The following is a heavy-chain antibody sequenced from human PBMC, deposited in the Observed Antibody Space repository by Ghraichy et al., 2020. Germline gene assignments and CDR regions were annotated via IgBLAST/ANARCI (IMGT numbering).Heavy chain of an antibody. J-gene: IGHJ4*02. CDR3: AKDPYDSSGYTFVDY. Sequence: GGSLRLSCAASGFTFSSYAMSWVRQAPGKGLEWVSAISGSGGSTYYADSVKGRFTISRDNSKNTLYLQMNSLRAADTAVYYGAKDPYDSSGYTFVDYWGQGTLVTVSS. V-gene: IGHV3-23*01. CDR2: ISGSGGST. CDR1: GFTFSSYA. D-gene: IGHD3-22*01.